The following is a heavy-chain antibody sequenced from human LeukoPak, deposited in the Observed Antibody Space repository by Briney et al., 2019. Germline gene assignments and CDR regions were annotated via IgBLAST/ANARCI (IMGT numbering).Heavy chain of an antibody. Sequence: GASVKVSCKASGGTFSSYAISWVRQAPGQGLEWMGGIIPIFGTANYAQKFQGRVTITADESTSTAYMELSSLRSEDTAVYYCARVDQNXFDPWGQXTLVTVSS. CDR1: GGTFSSYA. CDR3: ARVDQNXFDP. V-gene: IGHV1-69*13. CDR2: IIPIFGTA. D-gene: IGHD2-2*01. J-gene: IGHJ5*02.